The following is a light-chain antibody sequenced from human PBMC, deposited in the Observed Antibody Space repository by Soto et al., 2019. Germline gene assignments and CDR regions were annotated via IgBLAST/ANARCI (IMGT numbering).Light chain of an antibody. CDR2: DVS. Sequence: QSALTQPASVSGSPGQSITISCTGTSSDVGGYNYVSWYQQHPGKAPKLMIYDVSNRPSGVSNRVSGSKSGNTASLTISGLQVEDEADYYCSSYTSISLYVFGTGTQLTVL. CDR1: SSDVGGYNY. CDR3: SSYTSISLYV. V-gene: IGLV2-14*01. J-gene: IGLJ1*01.